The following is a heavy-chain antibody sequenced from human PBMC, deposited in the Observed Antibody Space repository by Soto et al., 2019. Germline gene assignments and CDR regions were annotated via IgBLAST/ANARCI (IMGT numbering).Heavy chain of an antibody. Sequence: GGSLRLSCAASGFTFSSYAMSWVRQAPGKGLEWVSAISGSGGSTYYADSVKGRFTISRDNSKNTLYLQMNSLRAEDTAVYYLVKGAVVVVCSWFDPWGRGALVPVS. J-gene: IGHJ5*02. CDR3: VKGAVVVVCSWFDP. CDR1: GFTFSSYA. V-gene: IGHV3-23*01. CDR2: ISGSGGST. D-gene: IGHD2-21*01.